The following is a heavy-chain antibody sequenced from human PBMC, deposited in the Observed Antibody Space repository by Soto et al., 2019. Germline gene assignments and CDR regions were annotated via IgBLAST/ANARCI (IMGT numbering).Heavy chain of an antibody. CDR1: GFPFNTYS. CDR2: VSHDGNHR. Sequence: PGGSLRLSCVASGFPFNTYSIHWFRRAPGKGLEWVAIVSHDGNHRYYADAVRGRLTISRDSSKNTLYLQMDRLSPEDTAVYYWARPRLTLRGRLDDAYTGMGVWGQGRALTVSS. D-gene: IGHD3-16*01. J-gene: IGHJ6*01. CDR3: ARPRLTLRGRLDDAYTGMGV. V-gene: IGHV3-30-3*01.